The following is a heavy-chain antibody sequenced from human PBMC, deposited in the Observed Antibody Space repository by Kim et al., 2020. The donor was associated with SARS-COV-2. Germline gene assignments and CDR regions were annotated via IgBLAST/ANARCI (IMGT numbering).Heavy chain of an antibody. J-gene: IGHJ4*02. CDR2: IYYSGST. D-gene: IGHD3-9*01. CDR1: GGSISSYY. CDR3: ARGGTSELRYFDWLLGDY. Sequence: SETLSLTCTVSGGSISSYYWSWIRQPPGKGLEWIGYIYYSGSTNYNPSVKSRVTISVDTSKNQFSLKLSSVTAADTAVYYCARGGTSELRYFDWLLGDYWGQGTLVTVSS. V-gene: IGHV4-59*01.